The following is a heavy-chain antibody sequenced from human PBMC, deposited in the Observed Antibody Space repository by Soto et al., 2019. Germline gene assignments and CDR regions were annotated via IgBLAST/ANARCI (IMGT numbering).Heavy chain of an antibody. CDR2: IYYAGTT. CDR3: ARVSGTDCYPLDV. J-gene: IGHJ6*02. CDR1: NGNIRPNY. Sequence: SETQSLTSTVSNGNIRPNYWSWIRQPPGKGLEWIGYIYYAGTTTYNPSLQSRVSISVDTSKNEVSLKLTSVTAADTAVYCCARVSGTDCYPLDVWGQGTTVTVSS. V-gene: IGHV4-59*08. D-gene: IGHD2-21*02.